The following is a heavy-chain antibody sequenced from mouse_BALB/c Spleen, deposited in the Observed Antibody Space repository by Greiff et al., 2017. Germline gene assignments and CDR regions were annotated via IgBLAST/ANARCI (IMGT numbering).Heavy chain of an antibody. Sequence: VKLMESGAELAKPGASVKMSCKASGYTFTSYWMHWVKQRPGQGLEWIGYINPSTGYTEYNQKFKDKATLTADKSSSTAYMQLSSLTSEDSAVYYCARAYDALYAMDYWGQGTSVTVSS. V-gene: IGHV1-7*01. CDR2: INPSTGYT. J-gene: IGHJ4*01. CDR3: ARAYDALYAMDY. D-gene: IGHD2-12*01. CDR1: GYTFTSYW.